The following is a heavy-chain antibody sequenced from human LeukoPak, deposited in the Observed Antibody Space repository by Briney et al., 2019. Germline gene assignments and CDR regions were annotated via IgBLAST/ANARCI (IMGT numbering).Heavy chain of an antibody. CDR3: ARNPQPGAVVDY. J-gene: IGHJ4*02. D-gene: IGHD6-19*01. Sequence: PSETLSLTCTVSGGSISSYYWSWIRQPPGKGLEWIGYIYYSGSTNYNPSLKSRVTISVDTSKNQFSLKLSSVTAADTAVYYCARNPQPGAVVDYWGQGTLVTVSS. CDR1: GGSISSYY. V-gene: IGHV4-59*08. CDR2: IYYSGST.